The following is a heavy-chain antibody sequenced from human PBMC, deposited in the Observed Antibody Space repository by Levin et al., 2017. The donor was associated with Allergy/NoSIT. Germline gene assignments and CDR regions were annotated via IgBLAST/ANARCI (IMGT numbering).Heavy chain of an antibody. CDR3: VGGGGGAYQFDP. CDR2: ILASGST. Sequence: SETLSLTCTVSGGSISSYYWTWIRQPAGKGLEWIGRILASGSTNYNPSLKSRVTMSVDTSKDQFSLNLSSATAADTAVYYCVGGGGGAYQFDPWGQGTLVTVSS. V-gene: IGHV4-4*07. D-gene: IGHD1-26*01. J-gene: IGHJ5*01. CDR1: GGSISSYY.